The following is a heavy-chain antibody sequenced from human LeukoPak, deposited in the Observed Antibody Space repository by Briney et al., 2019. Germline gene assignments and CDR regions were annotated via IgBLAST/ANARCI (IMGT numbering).Heavy chain of an antibody. CDR2: IFHSGST. Sequence: PSGALSLTCTVSSDSIFTSNWWSWVRQPPGKGLEWIGQIFHSGSTSYSPSLKSRVTISMDKSKNQISLRLTSVTAADTAVYYCARSPTKRVPEDYWGQGTLVTVSS. J-gene: IGHJ4*02. CDR1: SDSIFTSNW. D-gene: IGHD2-2*01. V-gene: IGHV4-4*02. CDR3: ARSPTKRVPEDY.